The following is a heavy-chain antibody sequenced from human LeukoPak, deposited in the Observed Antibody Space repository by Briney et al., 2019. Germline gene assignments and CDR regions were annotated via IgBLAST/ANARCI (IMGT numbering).Heavy chain of an antibody. D-gene: IGHD6-19*01. CDR3: ARARHTNGWGSHYLDY. Sequence: GGSLRLSWAASGFTFSGRDMHWFRQAAGKGLEWVSGIAISGDTYYLDSVKGRFTISRENAKNSLYLQVNSLRAGDTAIYYCARARHTNGWGSHYLDYWGQGTLVTVSS. V-gene: IGHV3-13*01. J-gene: IGHJ4*02. CDR1: GFTFSGRD. CDR2: IAISGDT.